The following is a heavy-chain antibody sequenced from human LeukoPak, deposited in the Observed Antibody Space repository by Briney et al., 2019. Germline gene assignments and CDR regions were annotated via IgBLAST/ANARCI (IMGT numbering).Heavy chain of an antibody. J-gene: IGHJ5*02. CDR2: IYYTGGT. CDR1: GGSISTYY. V-gene: IGHV4-59*01. Sequence: SETLSLTCTVSGGSISTYYWSWIRQPPGKGLEWIGYIYYTGGTNYSPSLKSRVTISVDTSKNQFYLKLSSVTAADTAVYYCVRRGRGYNSWGQGTLVTVSS. D-gene: IGHD5-24*01. CDR3: VRRGRGYNS.